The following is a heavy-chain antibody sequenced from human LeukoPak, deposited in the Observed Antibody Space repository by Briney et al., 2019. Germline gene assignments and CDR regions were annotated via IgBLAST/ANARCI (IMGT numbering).Heavy chain of an antibody. CDR2: ISSSSSYI. J-gene: IGHJ4*02. V-gene: IGHV3-21*01. CDR3: ARTGEWLENFDY. CDR1: GFTFSSYS. Sequence: GGSLRLSCAASGFTFSSYSMNWVRQAPGKGLEWVSSISSSSSYIYYVDSVKGRFTISRDNAKNSLYLQMNSLRAEDTAVYYCARTGEWLENFDYWGQGTLVTVSS. D-gene: IGHD6-19*01.